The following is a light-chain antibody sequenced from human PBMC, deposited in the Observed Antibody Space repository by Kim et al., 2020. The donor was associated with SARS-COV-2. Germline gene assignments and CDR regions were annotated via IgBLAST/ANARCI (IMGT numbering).Light chain of an antibody. CDR1: NIGSKS. V-gene: IGLV3-21*04. Sequence: SYELTQPPSVSVAPGKTARLTCGGNNIGSKSVHWYQQKPGQAPVLVIYYDSDRPSGIPERFSGSNSGNTATLPISRVEAGDEADYYCQVWDSRSDHPLFG. CDR3: QVWDSRSDHPL. CDR2: YDS. J-gene: IGLJ3*02.